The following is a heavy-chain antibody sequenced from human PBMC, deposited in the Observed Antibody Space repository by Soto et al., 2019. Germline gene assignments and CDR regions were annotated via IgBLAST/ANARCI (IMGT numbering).Heavy chain of an antibody. D-gene: IGHD2-8*01. CDR1: GFTVSTNY. CDR3: SGGDGVDWYCCL. V-gene: IGHV3-66*01. CDR2: IYSGGST. J-gene: IGHJ2*01. Sequence: EVQLVESGGGLVQPGGSLRLSCAASGFTVSTNYMSWVRQAPGKGLEWVSVIYSGGSTYYADSVKGRFTISSDNSKNTLYLQMYILRAEDTAVDYCSGGDGVDWYCCLCGRVTLLTFSS.